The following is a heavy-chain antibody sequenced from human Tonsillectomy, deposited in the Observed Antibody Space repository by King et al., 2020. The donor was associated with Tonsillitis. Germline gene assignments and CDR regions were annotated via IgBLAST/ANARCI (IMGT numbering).Heavy chain of an antibody. D-gene: IGHD3-3*01. CDR2: IFSNDEK. Sequence: TLQESGPVLVKPTETLTLTCTVSGFSLSNARMGVSWIRQPPGKALEWLAHIFSNDEKSYSTSLKSRLTISKDTSKSQVVLTMTNMDPVDTATYYCARIGVYYDFWSGYLNDAFDIWGQGTMVTVSS. J-gene: IGHJ3*02. CDR1: GFSLSNARMG. V-gene: IGHV2-26*01. CDR3: ARIGVYYDFWSGYLNDAFDI.